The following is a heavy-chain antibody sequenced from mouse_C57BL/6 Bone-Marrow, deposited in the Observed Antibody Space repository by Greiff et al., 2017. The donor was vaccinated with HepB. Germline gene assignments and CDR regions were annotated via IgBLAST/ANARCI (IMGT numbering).Heavy chain of an antibody. CDR1: GFTFSDYG. J-gene: IGHJ3*01. D-gene: IGHD2-4*01. CDR2: ISNLAYSI. Sequence: DVMLVESGGGLVQPGGSLKLSCAASGFTFSDYGMAWVRQAPRKGLEWVAFISNLAYSIYYADTVTGRFTISRENAKNTLYLEMSSLRSEDTAMYYCARLDYDYDAPFAYWGQGTLVTVSA. V-gene: IGHV5-15*01. CDR3: ARLDYDYDAPFAY.